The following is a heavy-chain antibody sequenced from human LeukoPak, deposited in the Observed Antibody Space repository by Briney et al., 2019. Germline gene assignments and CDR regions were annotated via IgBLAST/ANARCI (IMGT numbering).Heavy chain of an antibody. J-gene: IGHJ4*02. Sequence: VGSLRLSCAASGFTFRSYWMYWVRQAPGKGLVWVSRIYSAGSSASYADSVKGRFTISRDNAKNTLYLQMNSLRAEDTAVYYCARVSGSWDYFDYWGQGTLVTVSS. V-gene: IGHV3-74*01. CDR2: IYSAGSSA. CDR3: ARVSGSWDYFDY. D-gene: IGHD1-26*01. CDR1: GFTFRSYW.